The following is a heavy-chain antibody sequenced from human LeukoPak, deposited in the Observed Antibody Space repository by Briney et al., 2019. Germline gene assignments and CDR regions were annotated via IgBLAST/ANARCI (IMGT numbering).Heavy chain of an antibody. CDR2: INPNSGGT. J-gene: IGHJ4*02. D-gene: IGHD4-17*01. Sequence: ASVKVSCKASGYTFTGYYMHWVRQAPGQGLEWMGWINPNSGGTNYAPKFQDWVTMTRDTSISTAYMELSRLRSDDTAVYYCARDSYGSRVDYWGQGTLVTVSS. V-gene: IGHV1-2*04. CDR3: ARDSYGSRVDY. CDR1: GYTFTGYY.